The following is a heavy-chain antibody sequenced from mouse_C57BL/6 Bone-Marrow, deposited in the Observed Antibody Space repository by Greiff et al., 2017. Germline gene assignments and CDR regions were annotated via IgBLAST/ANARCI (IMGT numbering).Heavy chain of an antibody. CDR1: GYTFTSYG. Sequence: EVQLQQSGAELVRPGSSVKMSCKTSGYTFTSYGINWVKQRPGQGLEWIGYIYIGNGYTEYNEKFKGKATLTSDTSSSTAYMQLSSLTSEDSAIYFCARRRFITTVVATGYFDYWGQGTTLTVSS. V-gene: IGHV1-58*01. D-gene: IGHD1-1*01. J-gene: IGHJ2*01. CDR2: IYIGNGYT. CDR3: ARRRFITTVVATGYFDY.